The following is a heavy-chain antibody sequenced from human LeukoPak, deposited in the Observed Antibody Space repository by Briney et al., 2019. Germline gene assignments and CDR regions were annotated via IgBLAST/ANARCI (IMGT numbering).Heavy chain of an antibody. D-gene: IGHD5-12*01. Sequence: GGSLRLSCAASGFTFSDYGIHWVRQAPGKGLEWVAVISYDGSNQYYADSLKGRFTISRDNSKNTLYLQMNSLRAEDTAVYYCARRGGSGYDWADGLDIWGQGTRVTVSS. V-gene: IGHV3-30*03. CDR1: GFTFSDYG. CDR2: ISYDGSNQ. CDR3: ARRGGSGYDWADGLDI. J-gene: IGHJ3*02.